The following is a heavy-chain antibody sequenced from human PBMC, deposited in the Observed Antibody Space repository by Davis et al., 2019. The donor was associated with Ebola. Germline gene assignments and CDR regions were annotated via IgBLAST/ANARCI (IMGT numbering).Heavy chain of an antibody. D-gene: IGHD2-2*01. J-gene: IGHJ6*02. CDR1: GGTFSSYA. CDR3: ASGYCSSTSCSQTRKGYYYYGMDV. CDR2: IIPILGIA. V-gene: IGHV1-69*04. Sequence: AASVKVSCKASGGTFSSYAISWVRQAPGQGLEWMGRIIPILGIANYAQNFQGRVTITADKSTSTAYMELSSLRDEDTAVYYCASGYCSSTSCSQTRKGYYYYGMDVWGQGTTVTVSS.